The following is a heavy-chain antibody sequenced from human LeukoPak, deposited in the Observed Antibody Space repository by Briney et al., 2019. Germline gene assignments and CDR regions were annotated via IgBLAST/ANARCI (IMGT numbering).Heavy chain of an antibody. CDR1: GYSISSGYY. J-gene: IGHJ4*02. D-gene: IGHD3/OR15-3a*01. CDR2: IYHSGST. Sequence: SETLSLTCAVSGYSISSGYYWGWIRQPPGKGLEWIGSIYHSGSTYYNPSLKSRVTISVDTSKNQFSLKLSSVTAADTAVYYCARQNRYDIYYFDYWGQGTLVTLSS. V-gene: IGHV4-38-2*01. CDR3: ARQNRYDIYYFDY.